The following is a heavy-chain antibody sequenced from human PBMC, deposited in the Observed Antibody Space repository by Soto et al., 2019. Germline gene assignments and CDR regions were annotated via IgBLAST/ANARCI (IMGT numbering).Heavy chain of an antibody. CDR1: GYTFTSYG. Sequence: QVQLVQSGAEVQKPGASEKVSCKASGYTFTSYGISWVRQAPGQGLEWMGWISAYNGNTKYAQKLQGRVTMTTDTSTSTAYMELRSLRSDDTAVYYCARVPITMIVLVPSFDYWGQGTLVTVSS. CDR3: ARVPITMIVLVPSFDY. J-gene: IGHJ4*02. CDR2: ISAYNGNT. V-gene: IGHV1-18*01. D-gene: IGHD3-22*01.